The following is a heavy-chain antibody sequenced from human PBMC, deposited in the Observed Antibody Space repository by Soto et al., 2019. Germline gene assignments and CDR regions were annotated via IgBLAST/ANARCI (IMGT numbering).Heavy chain of an antibody. CDR1: GGSISSGAYY. CDR2: IYNSGSS. CDR3: ARVSYGMDV. V-gene: IGHV4-31*02. Sequence: PSETLSLTXTVSGGSISSGAYYWSWMRQHPGKGLEWIGYIYNSGSSYYNPSLKSRVTISVDTSKNQFSLKLSSVTAADTAVYYCARVSYGMDVWGQGTTVTVSS. J-gene: IGHJ6*02.